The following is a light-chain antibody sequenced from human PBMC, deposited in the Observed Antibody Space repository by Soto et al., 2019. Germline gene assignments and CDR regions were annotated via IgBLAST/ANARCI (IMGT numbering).Light chain of an antibody. J-gene: IGKJ4*02. Sequence: EIVLTQSPGTLSLSPGERATLSCRASQSVSSSYLAWYQQKPGQAPRLLIYGASSRATGIPDRFSGSGSGTDFTLTVSRLEPEDFAVYYWQQDGSLLRLTFGGGTKVEIK. V-gene: IGKV3-20*01. CDR3: QQDGSLLRLT. CDR2: GAS. CDR1: QSVSSSY.